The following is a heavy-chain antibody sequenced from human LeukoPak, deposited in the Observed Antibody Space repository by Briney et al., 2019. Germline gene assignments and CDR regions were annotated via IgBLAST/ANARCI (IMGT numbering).Heavy chain of an antibody. CDR2: IYYSGST. D-gene: IGHD6-6*01. J-gene: IGHJ4*02. CDR1: GGSISSGDYY. CDR3: AREIRSIAARAEFDY. V-gene: IGHV4-30-4*08. Sequence: SETLSLTCTVSGGSISSGDYYWSWIRQPPGKGLEWIGYIYYSGSTYYNPSLKSRVTISVGTSKNQFSLKLSSVTAADTAVYYCAREIRSIAARAEFDYWGQGTLVTVSS.